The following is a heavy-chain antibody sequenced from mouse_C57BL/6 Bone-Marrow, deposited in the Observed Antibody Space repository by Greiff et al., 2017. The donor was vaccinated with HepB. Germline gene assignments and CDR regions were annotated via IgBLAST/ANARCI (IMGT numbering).Heavy chain of an antibody. CDR1: GFTFSSYA. CDR3: ARRPYYGSSLYWYFDV. CDR2: ISDGGSYT. D-gene: IGHD1-1*01. V-gene: IGHV5-4*03. Sequence: EVQVVESGGGLVKPGGSLKLSCAASGFTFSSYAMSWVRQTPEKRLEWVATISDGGSYTFYPDNVKGRFTISRDNAKNNLYLQMSHLKSEDTAMYYCARRPYYGSSLYWYFDVWGTGTTVTVSS. J-gene: IGHJ1*03.